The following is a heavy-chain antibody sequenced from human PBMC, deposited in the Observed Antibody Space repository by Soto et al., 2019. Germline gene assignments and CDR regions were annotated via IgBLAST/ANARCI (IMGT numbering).Heavy chain of an antibody. D-gene: IGHD6-25*01. V-gene: IGHV1-69*12. CDR1: GGTFSSYA. CDR2: IIPIFGTA. CDR3: ARDRIAAAGSAGMDV. J-gene: IGHJ6*02. Sequence: QVQLVQSGAEVKKPGSSVKVSCKASGGTFSSYAISWVRQAPAQGLEWMGGIIPIFGTANYAQKFPGRVTITDHESTSTADMELGSLRAQDRAVYYCARDRIAAAGSAGMDVWGQGTTVTVSS.